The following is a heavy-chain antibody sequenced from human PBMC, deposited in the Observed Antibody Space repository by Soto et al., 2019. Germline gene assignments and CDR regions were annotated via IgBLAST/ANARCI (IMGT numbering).Heavy chain of an antibody. J-gene: IGHJ6*02. V-gene: IGHV2-5*02. CDR1: GVG. D-gene: IGHD2-15*01. CDR3: AYLPCSGGSCYWFSYSGMDV. CDR2: IYWDDDK. Sequence: QITLKESGPTLVKPTQTLSGVGVAWIRQPPGKALEWLALIYWDDDKRYRPSLETRLTITKDTSKNQVVLTMTNMDSVDTATYYCAYLPCSGGSCYWFSYSGMDVWGQGTTVTVSS.